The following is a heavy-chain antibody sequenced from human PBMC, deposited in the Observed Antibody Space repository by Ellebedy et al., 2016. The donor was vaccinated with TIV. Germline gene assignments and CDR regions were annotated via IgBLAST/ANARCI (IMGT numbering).Heavy chain of an antibody. V-gene: IGHV3-23*01. J-gene: IGHJ3*02. CDR1: GFTFNTHA. CDR3: ARPWVEMATIGDAFDI. Sequence: GESLKISCAASGFTFNTHAMSWVRQAPGKGLEWVSGISVSGADTYYADSVKGRFTISRDNSKNTLYLHMNSLRAEDTGVYYCARPWVEMATIGDAFDIWGQGTMVTVSS. D-gene: IGHD5-24*01. CDR2: ISVSGADT.